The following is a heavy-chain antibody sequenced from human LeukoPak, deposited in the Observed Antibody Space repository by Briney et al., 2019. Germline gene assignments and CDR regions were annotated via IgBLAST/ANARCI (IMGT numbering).Heavy chain of an antibody. J-gene: IGHJ4*02. CDR2: IDPNTGQT. CDR1: GYTFTAYC. Sequence: ASVKVSCKASGYTFTAYCIHWVRQAPGQGLEWMGWIDPNTGQTDSAQKFQGRVTVTRDTSINTAYMDLSSLRPDDTAVYYCARVVGQGTAMPSRDFFDYWGQGTLVTVSS. CDR3: ARVVGQGTAMPSRDFFDY. D-gene: IGHD5-18*01. V-gene: IGHV1-2*02.